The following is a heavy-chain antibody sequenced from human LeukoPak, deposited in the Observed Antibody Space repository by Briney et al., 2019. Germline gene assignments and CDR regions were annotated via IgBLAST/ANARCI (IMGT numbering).Heavy chain of an antibody. CDR3: ARDQGFGTDY. V-gene: IGHV4-30-2*01. CDR1: GGSISSGGYY. Sequence: PSETLSLTCTVSGGSISSGGYYWSWIRQPPGKGLEWIGYIYHSGSTYYNPSLKSRVTISVDRSKNQFSLKLSSVTAADTAVYYCARDQGFGTDYWGQGTLVTVSS. D-gene: IGHD3-3*01. J-gene: IGHJ4*02. CDR2: IYHSGST.